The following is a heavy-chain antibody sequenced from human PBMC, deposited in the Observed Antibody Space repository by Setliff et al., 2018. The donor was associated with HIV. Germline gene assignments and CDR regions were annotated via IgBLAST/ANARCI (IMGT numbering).Heavy chain of an antibody. Sequence: PGGSLRLSCAVSEVIVSNNYMSWVRQAPGKGLEWVAVISYGGGLKLYADSVKGRFTISRDNAKNSLYLQMNSLRAEDMAFYYCAKAKWELSDSPFFDYWGQGTLVTVSS. D-gene: IGHD1-26*01. CDR2: ISYGGGLK. CDR1: EVIVSNNY. CDR3: AKAKWELSDSPFFDY. V-gene: IGHV3-30*18. J-gene: IGHJ4*02.